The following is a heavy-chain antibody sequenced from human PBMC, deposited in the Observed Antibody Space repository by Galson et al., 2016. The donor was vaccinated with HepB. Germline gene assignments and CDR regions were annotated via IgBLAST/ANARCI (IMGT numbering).Heavy chain of an antibody. CDR3: AKETYYDFLSGYYSNYYYGVDA. V-gene: IGHV3-23*01. CDR2: ISGGGGST. CDR1: GLTFSNYA. D-gene: IGHD3-3*01. Sequence: SLRLSCAASGLTFSNYAVSWVRQAPGKGLEWVSRISGGGGSTHYADSVKGRFTISRENSKNTLYLQMNSLRAEDTAAYYCAKETYYDFLSGYYSNYYYGVDAWGQGTTVTVSS. J-gene: IGHJ6*02.